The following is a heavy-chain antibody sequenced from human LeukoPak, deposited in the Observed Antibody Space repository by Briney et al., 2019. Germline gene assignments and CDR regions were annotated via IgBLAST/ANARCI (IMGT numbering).Heavy chain of an antibody. V-gene: IGHV4-59*01. CDR2: IYNRGSNT. D-gene: IGHD6-19*01. Sequence: PSETLSLTCTVSGGSISSYYWSWIRQPPGKGLEWIGYIYNRGSNTNYNPSLKSRVTISVDMSKNQFSLKLRSVTAADTAVYFCARDRPGIAVAGVAFDIWGRGTMVTVSS. CDR3: ARDRPGIAVAGVAFDI. CDR1: GGSISSYY. J-gene: IGHJ3*02.